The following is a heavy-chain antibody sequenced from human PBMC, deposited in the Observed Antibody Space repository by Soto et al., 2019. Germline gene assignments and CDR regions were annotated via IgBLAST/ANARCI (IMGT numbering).Heavy chain of an antibody. CDR1: GFTFSSYS. J-gene: IGHJ6*02. V-gene: IGHV3-21*01. D-gene: IGHD3-16*02. CDR2: ISSSSSYI. CDR3: ARDLSRWTRLHYGMDV. Sequence: LRLSCAASGFTFSSYSMNWVRQAPGKGLEWVSSISSSSSYIYYADSVKGRFTISRDNAKNSLYPQMNSLRAEDTAVYYCARDLSRWTRLHYGMDVWGQGTTVTVSS.